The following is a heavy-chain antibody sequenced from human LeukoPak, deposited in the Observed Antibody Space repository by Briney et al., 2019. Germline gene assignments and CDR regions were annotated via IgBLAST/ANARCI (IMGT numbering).Heavy chain of an antibody. Sequence: ASVKVSCKASVYTFTIYGTSWVRQAPGQGLEWMGWISAYNGNTNYAQKLQGRVTMTTDTSTRPAYMELGSLRSDDTAVYYCARDRLPEYRRPRGEYWGQGTLVTVSS. CDR1: VYTFTIYG. CDR2: ISAYNGNT. V-gene: IGHV1-18*01. J-gene: IGHJ4*02. CDR3: ARDRLPEYRRPRGEY. D-gene: IGHD6-6*01.